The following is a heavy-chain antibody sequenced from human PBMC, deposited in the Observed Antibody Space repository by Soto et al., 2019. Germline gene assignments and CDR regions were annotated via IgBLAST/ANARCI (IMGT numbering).Heavy chain of an antibody. CDR3: ARTTGGNWFDP. CDR2: IYYSGST. D-gene: IGHD4-17*01. J-gene: IGHJ5*02. CDR1: GGSISSYY. Sequence: SETLSLTCTVSGGSISSYYWSWIRQPPGKGLEWIGYIYYSGSTNYNPSLKSRVTISVDTSKNQFSLKLSSVTAADTVVYYCARTTGGNWFDPWGQGTLVTVSS. V-gene: IGHV4-59*08.